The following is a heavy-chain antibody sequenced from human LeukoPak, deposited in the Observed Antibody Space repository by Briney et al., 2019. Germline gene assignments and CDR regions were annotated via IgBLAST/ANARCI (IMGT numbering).Heavy chain of an antibody. CDR1: GFTFSGYG. CDR3: GKDCGQLWFDY. V-gene: IGHV3-30*02. D-gene: IGHD5-18*01. CDR2: IRCDGSNK. J-gene: IGHJ4*02. Sequence: PGGSLRLSCAASGFTFSGYGMHWVRQAPVKGLEWVAFIRCDGSNKYYADSVKGRFTISRDNSKNTLYLQMNSLRAEDTAVYYCGKDCGQLWFDYWGQGTLVTVSS.